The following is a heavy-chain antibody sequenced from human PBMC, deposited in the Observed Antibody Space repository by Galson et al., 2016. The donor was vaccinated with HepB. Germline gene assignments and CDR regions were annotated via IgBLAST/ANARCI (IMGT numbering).Heavy chain of an antibody. J-gene: IGHJ4*02. CDR3: ARWGPYGDLDY. Sequence: CAASGFTFDDYAMHWVRQAPGKGLEWVSGISWNSGNTGYADSVKGRFTISGDSSKNTLYLQMNSLRVDDTAVYYCARWGPYGDLDYWGQGTRVTVSS. CDR1: GFTFDDYA. D-gene: IGHD4-17*01. CDR2: ISWNSGNT. V-gene: IGHV3-9*01.